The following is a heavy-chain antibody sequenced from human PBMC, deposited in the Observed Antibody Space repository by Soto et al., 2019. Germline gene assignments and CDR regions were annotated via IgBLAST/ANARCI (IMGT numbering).Heavy chain of an antibody. Sequence: WGSLRLSCSASGFTFSSYSMNWFRQAPGKGLEWVSSISSSSSYIYYADSVKGRFTISRDNAKNSLYLQMNGLRAEDTAVYYCARDALGYCSSTSCQPYYGMDVWGQGTTVTVSS. CDR2: ISSSSSYI. V-gene: IGHV3-21*01. D-gene: IGHD2-2*01. CDR3: ARDALGYCSSTSCQPYYGMDV. CDR1: GFTFSSYS. J-gene: IGHJ6*02.